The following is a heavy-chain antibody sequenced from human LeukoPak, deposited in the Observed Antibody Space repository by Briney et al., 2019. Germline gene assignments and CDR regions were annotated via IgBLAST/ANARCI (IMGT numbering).Heavy chain of an antibody. CDR3: AKGGAYGAYSDY. Sequence: PGGSLRLSCAASGFTFSSYGMHWVRQAPGKGLEWVAVISYDGSNKYYADSVKGRFTISRDNSKNTLHLLMNSLRAEDTAVYYCAKGGAYGAYSDYWGQGTLVTVSS. V-gene: IGHV3-30*18. CDR1: GFTFSSYG. J-gene: IGHJ4*02. D-gene: IGHD4-23*01. CDR2: ISYDGSNK.